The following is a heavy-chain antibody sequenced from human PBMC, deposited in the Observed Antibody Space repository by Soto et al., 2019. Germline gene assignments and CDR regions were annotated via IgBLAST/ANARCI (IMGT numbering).Heavy chain of an antibody. CDR2: ISVYNGNT. J-gene: IGHJ4*02. CDR3: ARERKYSGSYRIFFDS. V-gene: IGHV1-18*01. CDR1: GYIFSNYG. D-gene: IGHD1-26*01. Sequence: QVQLVQSGAEVKKPGASVKVSCKASGYIFSNYGISWVRQAPGQGLEWMGWISVYNGNTNYAQNLQGRVTMTTDSSTTTAYMELRSLRSDDTAVYYCARERKYSGSYRIFFDSWGQGTLVTVSS.